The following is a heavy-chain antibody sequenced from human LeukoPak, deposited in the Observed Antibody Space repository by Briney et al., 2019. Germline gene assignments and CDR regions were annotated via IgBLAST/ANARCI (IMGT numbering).Heavy chain of an antibody. D-gene: IGHD6-13*01. CDR1: GFTFSGPA. V-gene: IGHV3-23*01. CDR3: ARGLYSSSWYYFRH. J-gene: IGHJ1*01. CDR2: MSGSGDST. Sequence: PGGSLRLSCAASGFTFSGPAMNWVRQAPGKGLEWVSTMSGSGDSTSYADSVKGRSTISRDNSKNTLYLQMNSLRAEDTAVYYCARGLYSSSWYYFRHWGQGTLVTVSS.